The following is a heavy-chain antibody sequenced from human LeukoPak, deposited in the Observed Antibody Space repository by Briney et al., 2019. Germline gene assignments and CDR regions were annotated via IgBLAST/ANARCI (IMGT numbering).Heavy chain of an antibody. CDR3: AKGSGGSSYSSLDY. Sequence: GGSLRLSCAASGFTFSTFAMSWVRQVPGKGLEWVSSISSSGDSTYYADSAKGRFSTSRDNSKNTLYLQMSSLRAEDTAVYYCAKGSGGSSYSSLDYWGQGTLVTVSS. J-gene: IGHJ4*02. V-gene: IGHV3-23*01. CDR1: GFTFSTFA. D-gene: IGHD2-21*01. CDR2: ISSSGDST.